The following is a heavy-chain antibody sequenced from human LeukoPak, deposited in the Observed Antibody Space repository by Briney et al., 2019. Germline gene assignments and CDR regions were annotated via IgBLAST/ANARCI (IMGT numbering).Heavy chain of an antibody. CDR2: ISGSGGST. J-gene: IGHJ4*02. CDR3: AKDASLTIFWLFEY. V-gene: IGHV3-23*01. D-gene: IGHD3-9*01. Sequence: PGGSLRLSCAASGFTFSRYAMTWVRQAPGKGLEWVSAISGSGGSTYYADSVKGRFTISRDNSKNTLYLQMNSLRAEDTAVYYCAKDASLTIFWLFEYWGQGTLVTVSS. CDR1: GFTFSRYA.